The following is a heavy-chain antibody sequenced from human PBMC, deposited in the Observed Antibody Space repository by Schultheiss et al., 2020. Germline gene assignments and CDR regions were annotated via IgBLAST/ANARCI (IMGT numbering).Heavy chain of an antibody. CDR3: ARHYSSGWYAVNAFDI. CDR1: GGSISSGYY. D-gene: IGHD6-19*01. J-gene: IGHJ3*02. Sequence: SETLSLTCTVSGGSISSGYYWGWIRQPPGKGLEWIGSIYYSGSTYYNPSLKSRVTISVDTSKNQFSLKLSSVTAADTAVYYCARHYSSGWYAVNAFDIWGQGTMVTVSS. CDR2: IYYSGST. V-gene: IGHV4-38-2*02.